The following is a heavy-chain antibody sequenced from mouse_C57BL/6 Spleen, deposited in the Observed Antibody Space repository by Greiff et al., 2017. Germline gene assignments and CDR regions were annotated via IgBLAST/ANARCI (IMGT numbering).Heavy chain of an antibody. CDR2: IYPGSGST. J-gene: IGHJ2*01. CDR3: ARWGNQLRGYFDY. CDR1: GYTFTSYW. Sequence: QVQLQQPGAELVKPGASVKMSCKASGYTFTSYWITWVKQRPGQGLEWIGDIYPGSGSTNYNEKLKSKATLTVDTSSSTAYMQLSSLTSEDSAVYYCARWGNQLRGYFDYWGQGTTLTVSS. D-gene: IGHD1-1*01. V-gene: IGHV1-55*01.